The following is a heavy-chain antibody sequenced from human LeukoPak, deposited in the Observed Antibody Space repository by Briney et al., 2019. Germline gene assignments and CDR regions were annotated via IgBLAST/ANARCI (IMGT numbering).Heavy chain of an antibody. CDR1: GGAISSSSYY. CDR3: ARHRAYSYSSPFDI. V-gene: IGHV4-39*01. J-gene: IGHJ3*02. Sequence: PSETLSLTCTVSGGAISSSSYYWGWIRQSPGKGLEWIGSIYYSGNTYYNPSLKSRVTMSIDTSKNQFSLKLSSVTAADTAVYYCARHRAYSYSSPFDIWGQGTMVTVSS. CDR2: IYYSGNT. D-gene: IGHD6-6*01.